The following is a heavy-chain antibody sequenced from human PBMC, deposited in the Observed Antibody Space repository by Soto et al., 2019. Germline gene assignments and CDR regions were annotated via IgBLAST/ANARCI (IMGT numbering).Heavy chain of an antibody. CDR3: ARGPSSGFYYFDY. V-gene: IGHV3-48*03. Sequence: GGSLRLSCAASGFTLRSYEMSWVRRAPGKGLEWVSYISRSGTTIYYADSVKGRFTIPRDNAKNSLYLQMNGLRVEDTAVYYCARGPSSGFYYFDYWGQGTLVTVSS. CDR2: ISRSGTTI. D-gene: IGHD3-22*01. J-gene: IGHJ4*02. CDR1: GFTLRSYE.